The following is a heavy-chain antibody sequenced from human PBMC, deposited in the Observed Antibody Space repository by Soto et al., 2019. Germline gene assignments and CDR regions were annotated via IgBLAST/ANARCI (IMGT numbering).Heavy chain of an antibody. CDR3: ARSIVIAAPYYYYYYGMDV. J-gene: IGHJ6*02. CDR1: GGSFSGYY. V-gene: IGHV4-34*01. Sequence: SETLSLTCAVYGGSFSGYYWSWIRQPPGKGLEWIGEINHSGSTNHNPSLKSRVTISVDTSKNQFSLKLSSVTAADTAVYYCARSIVIAAPYYYYYYGMDVWGQGTTVTVSS. CDR2: INHSGST. D-gene: IGHD2-15*01.